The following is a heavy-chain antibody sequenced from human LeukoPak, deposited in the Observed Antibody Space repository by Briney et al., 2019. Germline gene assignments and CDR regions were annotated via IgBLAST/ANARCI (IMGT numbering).Heavy chain of an antibody. D-gene: IGHD2-15*01. V-gene: IGHV3-30*02. J-gene: IGHJ4*02. CDR3: ASPYCSGGSCYFDY. Sequence: PGGSLRLSCAASGFTFSSYGMHWVRQAPGKGLEWVAFIRYDGSNKYYADSVKGRFTISRDNSKNTLYLQMNSLRAEETAVYYCASPYCSGGSCYFDYWGQGTLVTVSS. CDR1: GFTFSSYG. CDR2: IRYDGSNK.